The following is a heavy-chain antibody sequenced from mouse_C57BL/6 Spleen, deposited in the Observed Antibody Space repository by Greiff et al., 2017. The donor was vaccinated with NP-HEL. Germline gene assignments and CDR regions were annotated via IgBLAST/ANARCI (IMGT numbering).Heavy chain of an antibody. D-gene: IGHD4-1*01. Sequence: DVKLQESGPGLVKPSQSLSLTCSVTGYSITSGYYWNWIRQFPGNKLEWMGYISYDGSNNYNPSLKNRISITRDTSKNQFFLKLNSVTTEDTATYYCARDAGTRYFDVWGTGTTVTVSS. V-gene: IGHV3-6*01. CDR2: ISYDGSN. CDR3: ARDAGTRYFDV. CDR1: GYSITSGYY. J-gene: IGHJ1*03.